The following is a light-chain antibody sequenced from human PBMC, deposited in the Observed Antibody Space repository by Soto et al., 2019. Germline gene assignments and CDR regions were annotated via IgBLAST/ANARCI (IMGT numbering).Light chain of an antibody. CDR1: QSISSW. V-gene: IGKV1-5*01. Sequence: DIQMTQSPSTLSASVGDRVTITCRASQSISSWLAWYQQKPGKAPKLLIYDASSLESGVPSGFSGSGSGTHFTFTITSLQPEDIGTYYCQNCFTVPYTFGQGTK. CDR3: QNCFTVPYT. J-gene: IGKJ2*01. CDR2: DAS.